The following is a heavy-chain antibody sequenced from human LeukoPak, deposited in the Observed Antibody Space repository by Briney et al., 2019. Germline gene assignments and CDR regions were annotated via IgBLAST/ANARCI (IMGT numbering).Heavy chain of an antibody. Sequence: SETLSHTCTVSGASISGSGYYWGWIRQPPGKGLEWIGNIYDSGSTYYNASLQSRVTISIDTSKNQFSLRLSSVTAADTAVYYCARVQYFDWFDYWGQGTLVTVSS. J-gene: IGHJ5*01. CDR3: ARVQYFDWFDY. V-gene: IGHV4-39*01. D-gene: IGHD3-9*01. CDR2: IYDSGST. CDR1: GASISGSGYY.